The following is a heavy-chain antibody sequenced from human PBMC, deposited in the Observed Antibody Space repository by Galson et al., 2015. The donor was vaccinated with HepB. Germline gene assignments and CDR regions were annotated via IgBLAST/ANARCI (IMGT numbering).Heavy chain of an antibody. CDR2: ISGSGGST. Sequence: SLRLSCAASGFTFSSYAMSWVRQAPGKGLEWVSAISGSGGSTYYADSVKGRFTISRDNSKNTLYLQMNSLRAEDTAVYYCAKDYGHINGPFIAVAGYSYWGQGTLVTVSS. D-gene: IGHD6-19*01. J-gene: IGHJ4*02. CDR3: AKDYGHINGPFIAVAGYSY. CDR1: GFTFSSYA. V-gene: IGHV3-23*01.